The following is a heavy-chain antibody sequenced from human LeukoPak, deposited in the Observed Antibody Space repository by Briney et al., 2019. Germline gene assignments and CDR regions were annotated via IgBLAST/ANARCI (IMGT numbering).Heavy chain of an antibody. Sequence: PSETLSLTCSVSGGSISSYYWSWIRQPAGKGLEWIGRIYTSGSTNYNPSLKSRVTISVDTSKNQFSLKLSSVTAADTAVYYCARTTTRITMIVDAFDIWGQGTMVTVSS. CDR1: GGSISSYY. CDR3: ARTTTRITMIVDAFDI. V-gene: IGHV4-4*07. D-gene: IGHD3-22*01. CDR2: IYTSGST. J-gene: IGHJ3*02.